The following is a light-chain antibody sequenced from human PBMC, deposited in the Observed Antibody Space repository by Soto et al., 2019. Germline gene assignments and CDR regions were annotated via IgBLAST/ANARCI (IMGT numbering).Light chain of an antibody. CDR3: QVYGSSSRT. CDR1: QPVNSGY. J-gene: IGKJ1*01. Sequence: IVLTQSPGTLSLSPEEGATLSCRASQPVNSGYLAWYQQKPGQAPRLLMYGVSTRDTGIPDRFSGSGAGTDFTLTISRLEPGDFAVYYCQVYGSSSRTFGQGTKVDNK. CDR2: GVS. V-gene: IGKV3-20*01.